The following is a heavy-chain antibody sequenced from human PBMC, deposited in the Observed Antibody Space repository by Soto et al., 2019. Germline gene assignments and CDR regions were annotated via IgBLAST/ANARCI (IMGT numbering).Heavy chain of an antibody. CDR1: GFTFSSYS. J-gene: IGHJ3*02. V-gene: IGHV3-48*01. CDR3: ARVHAVYCTNGVCYIFAFDI. Sequence: PGGSLRLSCAASGFTFSSYSMNWVRQAPGKGLEWVSFFCSCSSTIYYAVSVKGRFTISRDNAKNFLYFQMNRLRAEDTAVYFFARVHAVYCTNGVCYIFAFDIWGQGTMVTVSS. D-gene: IGHD2-8*01. CDR2: FCSCSSTI.